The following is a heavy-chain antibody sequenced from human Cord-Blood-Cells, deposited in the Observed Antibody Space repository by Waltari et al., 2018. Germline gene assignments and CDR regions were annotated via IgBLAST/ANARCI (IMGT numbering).Heavy chain of an antibody. V-gene: IGHV3-74*01. CDR2: INSDGSST. J-gene: IGHJ4*02. CDR1: GFTFSSYW. CDR3: ARVAVYGDVFDY. Sequence: EVQLVESGGGLVQPGGYLRLSCAASGFTFSSYWMHWVRQAPGKGLVWVSRINSDGSSTSYADSVKGRFTISRDNAKNTLYLQMNSLRAEDTAVYYCARVAVYGDVFDYWGQGTLVTVSS. D-gene: IGHD4-17*01.